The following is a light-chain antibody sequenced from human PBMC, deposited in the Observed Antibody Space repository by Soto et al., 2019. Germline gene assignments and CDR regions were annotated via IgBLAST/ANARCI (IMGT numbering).Light chain of an antibody. CDR3: QQRGNWPPWT. Sequence: EIVLTQSPATLSLSPGERASLSCRASQSVNSCLAWYQQKPGQAPRLLIYDASNRATGIPARFSGSGSGTDFTLTISSLEPEDFAVYYCQQRGNWPPWTFGQGTKVEIK. J-gene: IGKJ1*01. CDR1: QSVNSC. CDR2: DAS. V-gene: IGKV3-11*01.